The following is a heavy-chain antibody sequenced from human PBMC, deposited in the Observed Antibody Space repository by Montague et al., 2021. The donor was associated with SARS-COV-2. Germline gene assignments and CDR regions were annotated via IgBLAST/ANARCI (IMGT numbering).Heavy chain of an antibody. CDR2: IYHNGKT. Sequence: SETLSLTCNVSGDSITNTRYFWGWIRQPPGKALEWIGSIYHNGKTHYNPSLERRTLLSIDTSKNQFSPGLSSVIASDTAVYYCAVELNYFLDYWGQGILVSVSS. CDR1: GDSITNTRYF. V-gene: IGHV4-39*01. D-gene: IGHD1-7*01. J-gene: IGHJ4*02. CDR3: AVELNYFLDY.